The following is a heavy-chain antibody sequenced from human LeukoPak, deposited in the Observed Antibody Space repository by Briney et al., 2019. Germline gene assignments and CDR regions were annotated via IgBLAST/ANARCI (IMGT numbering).Heavy chain of an antibody. CDR1: GGTFSSYA. J-gene: IGHJ4*02. Sequence: SVKVSCKASGGTFSSYAFSWVRQAPGQGLEWMGGIIPIFGTANYAQKFQGRVTITADESTSTAYMELSSLRSEDTAVYYCASGSGYHSRYFDYWGQGTLVTVSS. CDR2: IIPIFGTA. V-gene: IGHV1-69*01. D-gene: IGHD3-22*01. CDR3: ASGSGYHSRYFDY.